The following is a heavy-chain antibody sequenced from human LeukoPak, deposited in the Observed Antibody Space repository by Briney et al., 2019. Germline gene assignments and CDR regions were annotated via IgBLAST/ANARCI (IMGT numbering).Heavy chain of an antibody. CDR2: FCGSGGNT. D-gene: IGHD3-10*02. Sequence: GGSLRLSCAASGFTFSSYAMSWVRQAPGKGLEGVSDFCGSGGNTYYADSVKGRFTISRDNSKNTLYLQMNSLRAEDTAVYYWAKVLSGVPADIWGQGTMVTVSS. CDR3: AKVLSGVPADI. J-gene: IGHJ3*02. CDR1: GFTFSSYA. V-gene: IGHV3-23*01.